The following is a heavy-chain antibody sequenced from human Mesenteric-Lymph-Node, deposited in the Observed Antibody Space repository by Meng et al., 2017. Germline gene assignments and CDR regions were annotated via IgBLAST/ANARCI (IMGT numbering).Heavy chain of an antibody. CDR1: GGSISGYY. J-gene: IGHJ4*02. CDR3: ARETELLREFDY. V-gene: IGHV4-59*01. CDR2: IYSSGTT. D-gene: IGHD3-10*01. Sequence: SETLSLTCTVSGGSISGYYWSWIRQPPGKGLEWIGYIYSSGTTKYNPSLKSRVTISVDTSKNQLSLKLSSVTAADTAMYYCARETELLREFDYWGQGTLVTVSS.